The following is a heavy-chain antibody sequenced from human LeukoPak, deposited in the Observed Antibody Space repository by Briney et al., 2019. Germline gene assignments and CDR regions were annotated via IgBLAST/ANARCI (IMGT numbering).Heavy chain of an antibody. CDR1: GFTFSSYA. D-gene: IGHD2-8*01. CDR3: AREYCTNGVCYFVPSNYFDY. V-gene: IGHV3-30*04. Sequence: GGALRLSCAASGFTFSSYAMHWVRQAPGKGLEGVAVISYDGSNKYYADSVKGRFTISRDNSKNTLYLQMNSLRVEDTAVYYCAREYCTNGVCYFVPSNYFDYWGQGTLVTVSS. J-gene: IGHJ4*02. CDR2: ISYDGSNK.